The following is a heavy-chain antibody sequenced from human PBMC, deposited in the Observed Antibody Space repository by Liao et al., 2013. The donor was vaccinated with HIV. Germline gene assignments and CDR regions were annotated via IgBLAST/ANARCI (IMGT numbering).Heavy chain of an antibody. Sequence: QVHLQQWGAGLLKPSETLSLTCAVSGESFSPFYWNWIRQPPGKGLEWIGEIDHSGRTNYSPSLKSRVTISVDTSKNQFSLKLSSVTAADTAVFYCASLSMGIRRAMVTDYWGQGTLVTVSS. CDR1: GESFSPFY. D-gene: IGHD5-18*01. V-gene: IGHV4-34*01. CDR2: IDHSGRT. J-gene: IGHJ4*02. CDR3: ASLSMGIRRAMVTDY.